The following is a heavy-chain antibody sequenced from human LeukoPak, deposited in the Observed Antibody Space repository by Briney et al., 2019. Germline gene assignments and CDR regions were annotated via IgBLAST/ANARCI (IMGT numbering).Heavy chain of an antibody. CDR3: ARGVTTVTPFDY. D-gene: IGHD4-17*01. Sequence: SETLSLTCAVYGGSFSGYYWSWIRQPPGKGLEWIGEINHSGSTNYNPSLKSRVTISVDTSKNQFSLKLSSVTAADTAVYYCARGVTTVTPFDYWGQGALVTVSS. CDR2: INHSGST. CDR1: GGSFSGYY. V-gene: IGHV4-34*01. J-gene: IGHJ4*02.